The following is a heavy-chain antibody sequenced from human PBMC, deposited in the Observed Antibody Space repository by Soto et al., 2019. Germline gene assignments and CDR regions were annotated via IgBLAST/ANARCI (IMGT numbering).Heavy chain of an antibody. J-gene: IGHJ4*02. V-gene: IGHV3-23*01. Sequence: VQLLESGGGLVQPGGSLRLSCAASGFSFSSYAMVWVRQAPGKGLEWVSVISARGGSSYFADSVKGRFTISRDNSKNVLSLEMNSRRADDTAIYFCAKGSIEYSASVDNWGQGTLV. CDR3: AKGSIEYSASVDN. D-gene: IGHD5-12*01. CDR2: ISARGGSS. CDR1: GFSFSSYA.